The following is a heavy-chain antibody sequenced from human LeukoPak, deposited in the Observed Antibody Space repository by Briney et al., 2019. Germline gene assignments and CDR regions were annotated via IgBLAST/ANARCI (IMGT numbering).Heavy chain of an antibody. Sequence: SEXXXXTCTXSGGSISSSSXYWGWIRQPPGKXLEWIGSIYYSGSTYYNPSLKSRVTISVHTSKNQFSLKLSSVTAADTAVYYCARHPMTTPLDYWGQGTLVTVSS. J-gene: IGHJ4*02. CDR3: ARHPMTTPLDY. D-gene: IGHD4-11*01. CDR1: GGSISSSSXY. V-gene: IGHV4-39*01. CDR2: IYYSGST.